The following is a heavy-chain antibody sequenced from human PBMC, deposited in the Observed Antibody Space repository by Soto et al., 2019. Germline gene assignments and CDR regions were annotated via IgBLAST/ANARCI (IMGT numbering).Heavy chain of an antibody. CDR3: ARDRAPWDSSGYQAGDY. D-gene: IGHD3-22*01. J-gene: IGHJ4*02. CDR1: GYTFTSYA. CDR2: INAGNGNT. V-gene: IGHV1-3*01. Sequence: QVQLVQSGAEVKKPGASVKVSCKASGYTFTSYAMHWVRQAPGQRLEWMGWINAGNGNTKYSQKFQGRVTITRDTSASTAYMELSSLRSEDTAVYYCARDRAPWDSSGYQAGDYWGQGTLVTVSS.